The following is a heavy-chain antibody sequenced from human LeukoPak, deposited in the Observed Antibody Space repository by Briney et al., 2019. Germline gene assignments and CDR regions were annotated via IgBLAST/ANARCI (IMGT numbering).Heavy chain of an antibody. D-gene: IGHD3-3*01. V-gene: IGHV3-7*01. Sequence: GGSLRLSCAASGFTFSSYWMSWVRQAPGKGLEWVANIKQDGTEKYYVDSVKGRFTISRDSAKNSLYLQMNSLRAEDTAVYYCAREGSRAIFGVVTRGYFDYWGQGALVTVSS. CDR2: IKQDGTEK. CDR3: AREGSRAIFGVVTRGYFDY. CDR1: GFTFSSYW. J-gene: IGHJ4*02.